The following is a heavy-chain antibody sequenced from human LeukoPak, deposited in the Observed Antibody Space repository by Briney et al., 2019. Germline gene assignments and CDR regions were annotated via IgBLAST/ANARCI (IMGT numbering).Heavy chain of an antibody. CDR3: AKDRYCSSGSCSGDFDY. CDR1: GFTFSSYA. Sequence: GGSLRLSCAASGFTFSSYAMSWVRQAPGKGLEWVSGISVSGGSTYYADSVKGRFTISRDNSKNTLYLQMNSLRAEDTAVYYCAKDRYCSSGSCSGDFDYWGQGTLVTVSS. V-gene: IGHV3-23*01. CDR2: ISVSGGST. D-gene: IGHD2-15*01. J-gene: IGHJ4*02.